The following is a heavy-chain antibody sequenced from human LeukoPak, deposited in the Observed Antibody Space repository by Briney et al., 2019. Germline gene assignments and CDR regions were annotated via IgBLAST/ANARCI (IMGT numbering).Heavy chain of an antibody. Sequence: GGSLRLSCVASGFTFSSHGMNWVRKAQGRGLKWVSGLSPSGDKPYYAGSVKGRFTISRDNSKNTVYLQMNSLGAEDTAVYFCAKDSAWIQFDDWGQGTLVTVSS. V-gene: IGHV3-23*01. CDR2: LSPSGDKP. CDR1: GFTFSSHG. D-gene: IGHD5-18*01. CDR3: AKDSAWIQFDD. J-gene: IGHJ4*02.